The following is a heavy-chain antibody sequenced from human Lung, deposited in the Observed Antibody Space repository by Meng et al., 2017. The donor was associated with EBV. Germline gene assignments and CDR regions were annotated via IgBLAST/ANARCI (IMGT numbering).Heavy chain of an antibody. CDR1: EFPFKDYY. CDR3: ARGDFWSGCYFDS. J-gene: IGHJ4*02. V-gene: IGHV3-11*01. CDR2: ISDGGPTI. D-gene: IGHD3-3*01. Sequence: QVQLVESGGGVVHPGRSLRLTCRASEFPFKDYYMNWIRKAPGKGLEWVAYISDGGPTIYYADSVKGRFTVSRDNAKNSLYLQMDNLRAEDTAMYYCARGDFWSGCYFDSWGQGTLVTVSS.